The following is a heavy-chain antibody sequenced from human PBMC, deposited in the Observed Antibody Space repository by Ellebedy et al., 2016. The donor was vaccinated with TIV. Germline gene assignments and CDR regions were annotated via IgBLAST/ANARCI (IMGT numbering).Heavy chain of an antibody. CDR3: ARGSITLGGVIAIDAFDI. CDR2: IYYSGST. Sequence: MPSETLSLTCTVSGGSISSGGYYWSWIRQHPGKGLEWIGYIYYSGSTYYNPSLKSLVTISVDTSKNQFSLKLSSVTAADTAVYYCARGSITLGGVIAIDAFDIWGQGTMVTVSS. J-gene: IGHJ3*02. CDR1: GGSISSGGYY. D-gene: IGHD3-16*02. V-gene: IGHV4-31*01.